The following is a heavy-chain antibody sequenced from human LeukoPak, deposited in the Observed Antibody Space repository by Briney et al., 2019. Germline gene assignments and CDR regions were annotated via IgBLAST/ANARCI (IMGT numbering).Heavy chain of an antibody. CDR2: IYSGGST. J-gene: IGHJ4*02. Sequence: GGSLRLSCAAYGFTVSSDYMSWVRQAPGKGLEWVSVIYSGGSTYYADSVKGRFTISRDNSKNTLYLQMNSLRAEDTAVYYCASNYYGSGSYPPDYWGQGTLVTVSS. CDR3: ASNYYGSGSYPPDY. D-gene: IGHD3-10*01. CDR1: GFTVSSDY. V-gene: IGHV3-66*01.